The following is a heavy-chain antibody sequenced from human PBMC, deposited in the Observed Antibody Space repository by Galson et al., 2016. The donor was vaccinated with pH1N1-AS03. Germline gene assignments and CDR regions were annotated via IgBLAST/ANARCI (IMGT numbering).Heavy chain of an antibody. J-gene: IGHJ4*02. V-gene: IGHV3-74*01. D-gene: IGHD4-23*01. CDR2: INEDGSTT. CDR3: ARDVGGPDDY. Sequence: SLRLSCAASGFTFSRYWMHWVRQAPGKGLVWVSHINEDGSTTRYADSVKGRFTISRDNSESTLYLQINSLGDDDTAVYYCARDVGGPDDYWGQGTLASVSS. CDR1: GFTFSRYW.